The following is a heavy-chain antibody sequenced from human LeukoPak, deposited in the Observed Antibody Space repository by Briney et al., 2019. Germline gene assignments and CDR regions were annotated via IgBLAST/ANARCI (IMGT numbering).Heavy chain of an antibody. CDR1: GYSISSGYY. CDR3: ARDRASGSGKYYFDY. Sequence: KPSETLSLTCTVSGYSISSGYYWGWIRQPPGKGLEWIGSIYHSGSTYYNSSLKSRVTISVDTSKNQFSLKLSSVTAADTAVYYCARDRASGSGKYYFDYWGQGTLVTVSS. V-gene: IGHV4-38-2*02. D-gene: IGHD3-10*01. CDR2: IYHSGST. J-gene: IGHJ4*02.